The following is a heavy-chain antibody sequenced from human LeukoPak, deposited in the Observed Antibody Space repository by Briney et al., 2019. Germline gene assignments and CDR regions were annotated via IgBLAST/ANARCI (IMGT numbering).Heavy chain of an antibody. CDR1: GYSISSGYY. V-gene: IGHV4-61*01. Sequence: SETLSLTCTVSGYSISSGYYWGWIRQPPGKGLEWIGYIYYSGSTNYNPSLKSRVTISVDTSKNQFSLKLSSVTAADTAVYYCAGLNVLRYPSYYMDVWGKGTTVTVSS. CDR2: IYYSGST. CDR3: AGLNVLRYPSYYMDV. D-gene: IGHD3-9*01. J-gene: IGHJ6*03.